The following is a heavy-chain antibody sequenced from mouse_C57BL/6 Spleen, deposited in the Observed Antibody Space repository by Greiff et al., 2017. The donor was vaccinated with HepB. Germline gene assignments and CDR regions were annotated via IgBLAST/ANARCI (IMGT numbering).Heavy chain of an antibody. CDR3: TRGGDYDYDWYFDV. Sequence: DVMLVESGEGLVKPGGSLKLSCAASGFTFSSYAMSWVRQTPEKRLEWVAYISSGGDYIYYADTVKGRFTISRDNARNTLYLQMSSLKSEDTAMYYCTRGGDYDYDWYFDVWGTGTTVTVSS. V-gene: IGHV5-9-1*02. D-gene: IGHD2-4*01. CDR1: GFTFSSYA. CDR2: ISSGGDYI. J-gene: IGHJ1*03.